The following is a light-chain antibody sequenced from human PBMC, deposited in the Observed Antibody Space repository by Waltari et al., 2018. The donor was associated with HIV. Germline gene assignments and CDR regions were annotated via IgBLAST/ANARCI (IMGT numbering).Light chain of an antibody. V-gene: IGLV3-21*04. CDR1: NISRKN. CDR2: DDS. CDR3: QVWDSSRDHWV. J-gene: IGLJ3*02. Sequence: SYVLTQPPSVSLAPGKKARITWAGANISRKNVHWYQQKPVQVPVLVIYDDSDRPSGIPERCSGSNSGNTSTLTVSRVEAGDEADYYCQVWDSSRDHWVFGGGTKLTVL.